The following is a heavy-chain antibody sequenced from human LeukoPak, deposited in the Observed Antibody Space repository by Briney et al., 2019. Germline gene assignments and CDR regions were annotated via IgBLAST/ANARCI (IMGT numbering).Heavy chain of an antibody. Sequence: ASVKVSCKASGYTHSDYYMYWVRQAPGQGLQWLGWINPNNNDAKSAQKFQGRVTMTRDTSISTAYMELSRLRSDDTAVYYCARDPDYYGSGSFFYWGQGTLVTVSS. D-gene: IGHD3-10*01. CDR1: GYTHSDYY. V-gene: IGHV1-2*02. CDR3: ARDPDYYGSGSFFY. J-gene: IGHJ4*02. CDR2: INPNNNDA.